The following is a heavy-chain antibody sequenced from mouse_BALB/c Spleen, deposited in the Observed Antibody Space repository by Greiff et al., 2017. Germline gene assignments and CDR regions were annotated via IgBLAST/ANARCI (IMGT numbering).Heavy chain of an antibody. D-gene: IGHD2-1*01. J-gene: IGHJ3*01. CDR2: IDPENGDT. CDR3: NAYGNYVPWFAY. CDR1: GYSFTGYY. V-gene: IGHV14-4*02. Sequence: EVQLQQSGPELVKPGASVKISCKASGYSFTGYYMHWVKQRPEQGLEWIGWIDPENGDTEYAPKFQGKATMTADTSSNTAYLQLSSLTSEDTAVYYCNAYGNYVPWFAYWGQGTLVTVSA.